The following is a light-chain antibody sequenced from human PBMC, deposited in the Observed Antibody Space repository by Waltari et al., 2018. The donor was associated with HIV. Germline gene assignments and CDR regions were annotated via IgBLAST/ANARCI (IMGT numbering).Light chain of an antibody. CDR3: QAWDSSVV. V-gene: IGLV3-1*01. CDR2: EDS. CDR1: KLGDKY. Sequence: SYELTQPPSVSVSPGQTARITSSGDKLGDKYACWHQQKPGQSPVLVIYEDSKRTSGIPERFSGSNSANTAALTISGTQAMDEADYYCQAWDSSVVFGGGTKLTVL. J-gene: IGLJ2*01.